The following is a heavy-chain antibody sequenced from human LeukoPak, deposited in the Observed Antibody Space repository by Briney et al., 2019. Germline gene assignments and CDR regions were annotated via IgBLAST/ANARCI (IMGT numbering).Heavy chain of an antibody. V-gene: IGHV1-58*02. CDR2: IVVGGGNT. CDR1: GFTFTSSA. D-gene: IGHD6-19*01. J-gene: IGHJ4*02. CDR3: AAAPLVKSSGWYEPNDY. Sequence: ASVKVSCKASGFTFTSSAMQWVRQARGQRLEWIGWIVVGGGNTNYAQKFQERVTITRDMSTSTAYMELSSLRSEDTAVYYCAAAPLVKSSGWYEPNDYWGQGTLVTVSS.